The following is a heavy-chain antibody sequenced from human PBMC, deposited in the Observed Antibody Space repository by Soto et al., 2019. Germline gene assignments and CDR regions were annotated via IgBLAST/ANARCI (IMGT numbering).Heavy chain of an antibody. CDR1: GGSISSGGYS. Sequence: PSETLSLTCAVSGGSISSGGYSWSWIRQPPGKGLEWIGYIYNSGSTNYNPSLKSRVTISVDTSKNQFSLKLNSVTAADTAVYYCARDLWGYCGTDCYPLDVWGQGTTVTVSS. D-gene: IGHD2-21*02. V-gene: IGHV4-61*08. CDR3: ARDLWGYCGTDCYPLDV. CDR2: IYNSGST. J-gene: IGHJ6*02.